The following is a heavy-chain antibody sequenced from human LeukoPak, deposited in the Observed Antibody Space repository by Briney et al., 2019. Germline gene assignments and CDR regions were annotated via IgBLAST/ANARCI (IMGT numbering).Heavy chain of an antibody. CDR3: ARTEYREYYYYYIDV. CDR1: GYSFTNYW. V-gene: IGHV5-51*01. Sequence: GASLKISCKAIGYSFTNYWIAWVRPLPGKGLEWMGIIFPGDSDTTYSPSFQGHVTISVDNSISTAYLQWSSLKASDTAKYYCARTEYREYYYYYIDVWGQGTTVTVSS. CDR2: IFPGDSDT. D-gene: IGHD2/OR15-2a*01. J-gene: IGHJ6*02.